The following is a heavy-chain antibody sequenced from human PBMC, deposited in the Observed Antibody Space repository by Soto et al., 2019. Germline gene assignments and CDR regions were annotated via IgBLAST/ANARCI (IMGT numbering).Heavy chain of an antibody. CDR1: GYTFSRYG. CDR3: AIVIPYCDGGCHHAFHI. D-gene: IGHD2-21*02. CDR2: ISGYNGDT. Sequence: ASVKVSCKASGYTFSRYGISWVRQAPGQGLEWMGWISGYNGDTKYAQKVQGRVTMTIDTSTSTVYMELSSLRSEDTAVYYCAIVIPYCDGGCHHAFHIWGHGNMVSV. V-gene: IGHV1-18*01. J-gene: IGHJ3*02.